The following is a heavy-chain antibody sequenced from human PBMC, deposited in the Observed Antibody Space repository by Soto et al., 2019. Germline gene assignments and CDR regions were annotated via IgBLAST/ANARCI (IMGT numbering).Heavy chain of an antibody. Sequence: GGSLRLSCAASGFTFSSYGVHWVRQAPGKGLEWVAVISYDGSNKYYADSVKGRFTISRDNSKNTLYLQMNSLRAEDTAVYYCAKESDFWSGYPPDYWGQGTLVTVSS. CDR2: ISYDGSNK. CDR1: GFTFSSYG. D-gene: IGHD3-3*01. CDR3: AKESDFWSGYPPDY. V-gene: IGHV3-30*18. J-gene: IGHJ4*02.